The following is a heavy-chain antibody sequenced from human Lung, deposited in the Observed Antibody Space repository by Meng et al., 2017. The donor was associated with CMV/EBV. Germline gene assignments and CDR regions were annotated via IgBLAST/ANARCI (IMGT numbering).Heavy chain of an antibody. Sequence: GRRQQLVPGLVSPFGTLCSPCPVCGGSSSSINWWGWGRQPQGKGLELIGETYHSGRSNYNPSPKSEVAISVDNSKNSFYLMLRSVTAAETDVYYCARGVTGVRGYYFDYWGQGTLVTVSS. D-gene: IGHD3-10*02. CDR2: TYHSGRS. CDR1: GGSSSSINW. CDR3: ARGVTGVRGYYFDY. V-gene: IGHV4-4*02. J-gene: IGHJ4*02.